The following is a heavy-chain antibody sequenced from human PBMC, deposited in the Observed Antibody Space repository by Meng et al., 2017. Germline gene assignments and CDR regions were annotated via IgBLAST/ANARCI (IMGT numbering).Heavy chain of an antibody. D-gene: IGHD4-17*01. CDR3: AGDRLRQRIYGDYAEI. V-gene: IGHV4-34*01. CDR2: INHSGST. CDR1: GGSFSGYY. J-gene: IGHJ3*02. Sequence: SQTLSLTCAVYGGSFSGYYWSWIRQPPGNGLEWIGEINHSGSTNYNPSLKSRVTISVDTSKNQFSLKLSSVTAADTAVYYCAGDRLRQRIYGDYAEIWGQGTMVTVSS.